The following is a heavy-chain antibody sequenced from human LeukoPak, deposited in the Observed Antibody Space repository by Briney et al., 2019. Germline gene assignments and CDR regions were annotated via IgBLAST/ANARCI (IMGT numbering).Heavy chain of an antibody. CDR1: GFTVSSNY. V-gene: IGHV3-23*01. D-gene: IGHD2-2*02. CDR2: MSGTGGYT. J-gene: IGHJ4*02. CDR3: AKELGHTLPFDC. Sequence: GGSLRLSCAVSGFTVSSNYMSWVRQTPGKELEWVSAMSGTGGYTYYADSVKGRFTISRDSSKNTLYLQMNSLRGEDTAIYYCAKELGHTLPFDCWGQGTLVTVSS.